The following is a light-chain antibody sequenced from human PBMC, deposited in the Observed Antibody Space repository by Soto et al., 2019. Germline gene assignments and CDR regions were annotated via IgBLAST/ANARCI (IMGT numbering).Light chain of an antibody. CDR2: DAS. CDR3: QQRSNWPPEFT. J-gene: IGKJ4*01. V-gene: IGKV3-11*01. CDR1: QSVRSH. Sequence: EIVLTQSPATLSLSPGERATLSCRASQSVRSHLGWYQQKPGQSPRLLIFDASNRATGVPARFSGSGSGTDFTLTISSLEPEDFAVYYCQQRSNWPPEFTFGGGTKVEIE.